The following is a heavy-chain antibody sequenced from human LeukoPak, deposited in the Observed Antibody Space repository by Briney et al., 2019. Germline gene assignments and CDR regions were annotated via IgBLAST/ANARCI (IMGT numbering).Heavy chain of an antibody. J-gene: IGHJ1*01. CDR3: ARAYDSSGRDFQH. D-gene: IGHD3-22*01. CDR1: GYSITTNTYY. CDR2: VYYSGST. V-gene: IGHV4-39*01. Sequence: SETLSLTCTVSGYSITTNTYYWGWIRQPPGKGLEWIGSVYYSGSTYYSPSLKSRVTTSVDTPKNQFSLKLSSVTAADTAVYYCARAYDSSGRDFQHWGQGTLVTVSS.